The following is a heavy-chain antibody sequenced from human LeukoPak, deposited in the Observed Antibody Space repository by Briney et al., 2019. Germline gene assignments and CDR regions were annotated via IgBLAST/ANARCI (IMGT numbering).Heavy chain of an antibody. CDR1: GYTFTSYD. V-gene: IGHV1-8*01. J-gene: IGHJ5*02. CDR3: ARCACGDYLGMFDP. CDR2: MSPNSGNT. D-gene: IGHD4-17*01. Sequence: ASVKVSCKASGYTFTSYDINWVRQATGQGLEWMGWMSPNSGNTGYAQKLQGRVTMTRNTSISTAYMELSSLRSEDTAVYYCARCACGDYLGMFDPWGQGTLVTVSS.